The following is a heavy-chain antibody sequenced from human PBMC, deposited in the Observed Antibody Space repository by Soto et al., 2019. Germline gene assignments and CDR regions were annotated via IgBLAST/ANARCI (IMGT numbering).Heavy chain of an antibody. CDR1: GGSFSGYY. D-gene: IGHD6-13*01. V-gene: IGHV4-34*01. CDR2: INHSGST. CDR3: ARLRAAAGFYYYSYGMDV. J-gene: IGHJ6*02. Sequence: PSETLSLTCAVYGGSFSGYYWSWIRQPPGKGLEWIGEINHSGSTNYNPSLKSRVTISVDTSKNQFSLKLSSVTAADTAVYYCARLRAAAGFYYYSYGMDVWGQGTTVTVSS.